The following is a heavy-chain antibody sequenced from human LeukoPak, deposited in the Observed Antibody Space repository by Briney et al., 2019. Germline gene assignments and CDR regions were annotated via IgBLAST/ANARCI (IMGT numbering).Heavy chain of an antibody. Sequence: PSETLSLTCTVSGGSINDASWNWIRQPPGQGLEWIGYIYHSGGTNYNPSLKSRVTISLDTSKNQFSLKLSSVTAADTAVYYCARVGTYYRSLGSWGQGTLVTVSS. CDR1: GGSINDAS. J-gene: IGHJ4*02. V-gene: IGHV4-59*01. CDR3: ARVGTYYRSLGS. CDR2: IYHSGGT. D-gene: IGHD3-10*01.